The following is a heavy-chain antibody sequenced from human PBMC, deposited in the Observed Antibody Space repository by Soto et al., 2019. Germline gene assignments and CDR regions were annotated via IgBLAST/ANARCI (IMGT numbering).Heavy chain of an antibody. CDR3: ARRDIRYYYYGMDV. V-gene: IGHV4-39*01. D-gene: IGHD3-3*02. Sequence: PSETLSLTCTVSGGSISISSYYWGWIRQPPGKGLEWIGSIYYSGSTYYNPSLKSRVTISVDTSKNQFSLKLSSVTAADTAVYYCARRDIRYYYYGMDVWGQGTTVTVSS. CDR2: IYYSGST. CDR1: GGSISISSYY. J-gene: IGHJ6*02.